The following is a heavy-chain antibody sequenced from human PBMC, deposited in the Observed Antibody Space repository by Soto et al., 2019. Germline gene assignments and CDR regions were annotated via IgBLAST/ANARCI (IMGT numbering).Heavy chain of an antibody. CDR3: ARHYYYDSSGYYGY. CDR1: GGTFSSYA. J-gene: IGHJ4*02. Sequence: SVKVSCKASGGTFSSYAISWVRQAPGQGLEWMGGIIPIFGTANYAQKFQGRVTITADESTSTAYMELSSLRSEDTAVYYCARHYYYDSSGYYGYWGQGTLVTVSS. D-gene: IGHD3-22*01. V-gene: IGHV1-69*13. CDR2: IIPIFGTA.